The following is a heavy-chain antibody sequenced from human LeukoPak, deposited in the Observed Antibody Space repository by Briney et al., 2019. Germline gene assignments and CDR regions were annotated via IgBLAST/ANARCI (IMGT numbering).Heavy chain of an antibody. Sequence: GGSLRLSCAASGYTVSSNYKSWVRQAPGKGLEWVSVIYSGGSTYYADSVKGRFTISRDNSKNTLYLQMNSLRAEDTAVYYCARAPNWDFDYWGQGTLVTVSS. J-gene: IGHJ4*02. V-gene: IGHV3-53*01. CDR3: ARAPNWDFDY. CDR2: IYSGGST. CDR1: GYTVSSNY. D-gene: IGHD7-27*01.